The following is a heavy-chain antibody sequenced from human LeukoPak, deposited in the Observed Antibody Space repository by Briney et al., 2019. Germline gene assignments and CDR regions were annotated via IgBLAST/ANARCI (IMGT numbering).Heavy chain of an antibody. CDR1: GYTFTSYG. CDR2: SSAYNGNT. Sequence: ASVKVSCKASGYTFTSYGISWVRQAPGQGLEWMGWSSAYNGNTNYAQKLQGRVTMTTDTSTSTAYMELRSLRSDDTAVYYCARDGYYYDSSGYYYYFDYWGQGTLVTVSS. J-gene: IGHJ4*02. V-gene: IGHV1-18*01. CDR3: ARDGYYYDSSGYYYYFDY. D-gene: IGHD3-22*01.